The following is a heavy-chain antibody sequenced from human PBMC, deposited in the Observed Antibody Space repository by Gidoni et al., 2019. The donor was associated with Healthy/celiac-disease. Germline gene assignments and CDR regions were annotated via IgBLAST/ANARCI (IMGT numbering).Heavy chain of an antibody. D-gene: IGHD6-13*01. CDR1: GFTFSSYA. Sequence: EVQLLESGGGLVQPGGSLRLSCAASGFTFSSYAMSWVRQAPGKGLEWVSAISGSGGSTYYADSVKGRCTISRDNSKNTLYLQMNSLRAEDTAVYYCATGIAAAGTTFDYWGQGTLVTVSS. CDR3: ATGIAAAGTTFDY. V-gene: IGHV3-23*01. CDR2: ISGSGGST. J-gene: IGHJ4*02.